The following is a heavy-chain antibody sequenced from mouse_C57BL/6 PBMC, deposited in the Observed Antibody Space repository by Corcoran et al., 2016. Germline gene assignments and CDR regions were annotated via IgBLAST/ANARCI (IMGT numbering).Heavy chain of an antibody. V-gene: IGHV1-26*01. CDR1: GYTFTDYY. J-gene: IGHJ4*01. Sequence: EVQLQQSGPELVKPGASVKISCKASGYTFTDYYMNWVKQSHGKSLEWIGDINPNNGGTSYNQKFKGKATLTVDKSSSTAYMELRSLTSEDSAVYYCAGLGVDYWGQGTSVTVSS. CDR2: INPNNGGT. CDR3: AGLGVDY.